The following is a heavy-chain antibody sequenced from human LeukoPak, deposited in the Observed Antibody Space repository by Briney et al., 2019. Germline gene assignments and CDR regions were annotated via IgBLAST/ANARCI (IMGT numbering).Heavy chain of an antibody. CDR1: GFTFINYA. J-gene: IGHJ4*02. V-gene: IGHV3-23*01. CDR3: AKARSSWAGYFDS. D-gene: IGHD6-13*01. CDR2: ITTAGGNT. Sequence: PGGSLRLSCAASGFTFINYAMSWVRQAPGEGLEWVSTITTAGGNTYYADSVKGRFTISRDNPNNILYLHVSSLRVEDTAIYYCAKARSSWAGYFDSWGPGTLVAVSS.